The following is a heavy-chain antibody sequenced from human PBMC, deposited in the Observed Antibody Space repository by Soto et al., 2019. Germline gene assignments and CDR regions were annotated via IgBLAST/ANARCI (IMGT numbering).Heavy chain of an antibody. V-gene: IGHV4-31*03. Sequence: SETLSLTCTVSGCSISSGCDYWSWIRQHPGRGLEWVGYIYYSGSTYYNPSLKSRVTISVDTSKNQFSLKLSSVTAPDTAVYYCARGGEYYDSSGQVWSAFAIWGQGTMV. J-gene: IGHJ3*02. CDR2: IYYSGST. CDR3: ARGGEYYDSSGQVWSAFAI. D-gene: IGHD3-22*01. CDR1: GCSISSGCDY.